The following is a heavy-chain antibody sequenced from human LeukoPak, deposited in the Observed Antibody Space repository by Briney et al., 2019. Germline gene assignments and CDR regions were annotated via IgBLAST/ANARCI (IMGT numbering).Heavy chain of an antibody. Sequence: GGSLRLSCAASGFSVSSNYMSWVRQPPGKGLDWVSVIYAGGSTYYADSVKGRFTISRDNSKNTLCLHMNSLRAEDTAVYYCARQYCSSTSCNAAFDMWGQGTMVTVSS. D-gene: IGHD2-2*01. CDR1: GFSVSSNY. CDR3: ARQYCSSTSCNAAFDM. J-gene: IGHJ3*02. CDR2: IYAGGST. V-gene: IGHV3-53*01.